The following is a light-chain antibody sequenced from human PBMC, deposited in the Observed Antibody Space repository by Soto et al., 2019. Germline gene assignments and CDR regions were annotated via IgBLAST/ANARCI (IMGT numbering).Light chain of an antibody. V-gene: IGKV3-11*01. CDR2: GAS. Sequence: EIVLTQSPATLSVSPGERATLSCRASQSVSSFLAWYQQKPGQAPTLLIYGASNRATGIPARFSGSGSGTDFTLTINSLEPEDFAVYYCQQRSNWPPTWTFGQGTKVEIK. J-gene: IGKJ1*01. CDR3: QQRSNWPPTWT. CDR1: QSVSSF.